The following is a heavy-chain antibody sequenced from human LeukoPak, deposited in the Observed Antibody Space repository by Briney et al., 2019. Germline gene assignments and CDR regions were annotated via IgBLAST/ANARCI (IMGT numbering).Heavy chain of an antibody. V-gene: IGHV3-33*01. CDR1: GFTFSSYG. Sequence: GGSLRLSCAAPGFTFSSYGMHWVRQAPGKGLEWVAVIWYDGSNKYYADSVKGRFTISRDNSKNTLYVQMNSLRAEDTAVYYCARDITMIVVVIPAYWGQGTLVTVSS. J-gene: IGHJ4*02. D-gene: IGHD3-22*01. CDR3: ARDITMIVVVIPAY. CDR2: IWYDGSNK.